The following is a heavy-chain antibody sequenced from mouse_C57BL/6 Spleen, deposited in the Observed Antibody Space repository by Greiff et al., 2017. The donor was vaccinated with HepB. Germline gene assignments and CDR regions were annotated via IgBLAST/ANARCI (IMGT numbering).Heavy chain of an antibody. J-gene: IGHJ4*01. D-gene: IGHD2-4*01. CDR3: ARDYYDYDDYYAMDY. Sequence: QVQLKQSGAELVRPGASVKLSCKASGYTFTDYYINWVKQRPGQGLEWIARIYPGSGNTYYNEKFKGKATLTAEKSSSTAYMQLSSLTSEDSAVYFCARDYYDYDDYYAMDYWGQGTSVTVSS. CDR2: IYPGSGNT. V-gene: IGHV1-76*01. CDR1: GYTFTDYY.